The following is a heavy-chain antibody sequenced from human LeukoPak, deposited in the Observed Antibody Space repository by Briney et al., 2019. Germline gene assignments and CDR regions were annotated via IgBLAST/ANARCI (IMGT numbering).Heavy chain of an antibody. J-gene: IGHJ4*02. CDR3: AGLQWLAPYYFEF. Sequence: PGGSLRLSCVGSGFNFYTYWMTWVRQAPGMGLEWVAHIKQDGSEQYYADSVKGRFTISRDNGKNSLYLQINSLRVEDTAVYFCAGLQWLAPYYFEFWGQGTLVTVSS. CDR1: GFNFYTYW. D-gene: IGHD6-19*01. V-gene: IGHV3-7*01. CDR2: IKQDGSEQ.